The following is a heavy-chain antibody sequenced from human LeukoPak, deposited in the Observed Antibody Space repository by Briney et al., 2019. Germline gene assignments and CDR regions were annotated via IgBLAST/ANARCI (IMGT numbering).Heavy chain of an antibody. CDR2: MYSGGTT. Sequence: PSETLSLTCTVSDGSINGYYWSWIRQPPGKGLDWIGYMYSGGTTNYSPSLKSRVTISEDMSKNQFSLKLSSVTAADTAVYYCAREAAIDYDILTGRSGYGMDVWGQGTTVTVSS. D-gene: IGHD3-9*01. V-gene: IGHV4-59*01. J-gene: IGHJ6*02. CDR1: DGSINGYY. CDR3: AREAAIDYDILTGRSGYGMDV.